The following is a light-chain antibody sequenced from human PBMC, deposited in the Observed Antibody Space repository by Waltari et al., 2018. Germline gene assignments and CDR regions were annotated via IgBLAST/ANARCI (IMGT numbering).Light chain of an antibody. V-gene: IGKV1D-12*01. CDR3: QQDDSLPLT. CDR2: ASS. J-gene: IGKJ4*01. Sequence: DIQMTQSPSSVSASVGDTVTITCRASQSITPWLARYQQKPGRAPKLLIYASSSLQGGVPSRFSGSRSGADFTLTISSLQPEDFATYYCQQDDSLPLTFGEGTKVEIK. CDR1: QSITPW.